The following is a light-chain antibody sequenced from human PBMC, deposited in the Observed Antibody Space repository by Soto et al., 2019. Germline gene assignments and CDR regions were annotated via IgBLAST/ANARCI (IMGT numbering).Light chain of an antibody. V-gene: IGKV1-39*01. CDR2: AAS. J-gene: IGKJ4*01. CDR1: QGISTY. Sequence: IAVTLYQDSLSASVGDRVTIICRASQGISTYLNWYQQKPGKAPKLLIYAASSLQSGVPSRFSGSGSGTDFTLTISSLQPEDFATYYSQQSDNTPLTSGGGTKVDIK. CDR3: QQSDNTPLT.